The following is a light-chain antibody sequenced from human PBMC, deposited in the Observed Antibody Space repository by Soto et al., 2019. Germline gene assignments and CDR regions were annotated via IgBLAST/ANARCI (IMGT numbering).Light chain of an antibody. CDR2: DVT. CDR3: ATWDDSLNGFYV. Sequence: QSVLTQPRSVSGSPGQSVTISCTGTSSDVGAYKYVSWYQHYPGEAPKVMIYDVTQRPSGVPDRFSGTKSGTSASLAISGLRSDDEADYFCATWDDSLNGFYVFGTGTKVTVL. CDR1: SSDVGAYKY. V-gene: IGLV2-11*01. J-gene: IGLJ1*01.